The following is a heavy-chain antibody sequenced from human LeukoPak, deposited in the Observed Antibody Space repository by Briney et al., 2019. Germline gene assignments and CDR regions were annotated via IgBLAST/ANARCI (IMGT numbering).Heavy chain of an antibody. Sequence: ASVKVSCKASGYTFTSYDINWVRQATGQGLEWMGWMNPNSGNTGYAQKFQGRVTMTRNTSISTAYMELSSLRSEDTAVYYCARGGSLLWFGDWRSAFDIWGQGTMVTVSS. J-gene: IGHJ3*02. V-gene: IGHV1-8*01. D-gene: IGHD3-10*01. CDR2: MNPNSGNT. CDR3: ARGGSLLWFGDWRSAFDI. CDR1: GYTFTSYD.